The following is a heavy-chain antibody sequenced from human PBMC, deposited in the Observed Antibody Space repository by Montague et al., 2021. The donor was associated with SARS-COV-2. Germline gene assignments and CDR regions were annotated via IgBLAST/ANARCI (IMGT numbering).Heavy chain of an antibody. D-gene: IGHD6-25*01. CDR3: VRVTKPRSGWTYYMDV. J-gene: IGHJ6*03. CDR1: GDSISSSSYY. Sequence: SETLSLTCTVSGDSISSSSYYCGWIRQPPGKGLEWIGSINNRGNTYNNPSLRSRVSISVDTSKNQFSLKVRSVTAADTGLFYCVRVTKPRSGWTYYMDVWGQGTTVTV. CDR2: INNRGNT. V-gene: IGHV4-39*01.